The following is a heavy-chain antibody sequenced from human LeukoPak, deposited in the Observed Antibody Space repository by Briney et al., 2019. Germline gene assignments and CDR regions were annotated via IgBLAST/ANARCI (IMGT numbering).Heavy chain of an antibody. CDR1: GFTFSDYT. V-gene: IGHV3-21*01. CDR3: VRGGDSYDC. J-gene: IGHJ4*02. CDR2: IIPSGSYM. Sequence: PGGSLRLSCAASGFTFSDYTMNWVRQAPEKGLEWVSSIIPSGSYMYYADSLKGRFTISRDNARNSLYLQMNSLRVEDTAVYYCVRGGDSYDCWGRGTLVTVSS.